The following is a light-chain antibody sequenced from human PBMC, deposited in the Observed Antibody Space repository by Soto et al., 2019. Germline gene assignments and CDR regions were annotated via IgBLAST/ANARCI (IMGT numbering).Light chain of an antibody. J-gene: IGKJ1*01. CDR2: WAS. V-gene: IGKV4-1*01. CDR1: QSVLYSSNNKNY. CDR3: QQYYSPWT. Sequence: DIAMTQSPDSLAVSLGERATINCKSSQSVLYSSNNKNYLAWYQQKSGQPPKLLIYWASTRESGVPDRFSGSGSGTDFTLTISSLQAEDVAVYYCQQYYSPWTFGQGTKVEIK.